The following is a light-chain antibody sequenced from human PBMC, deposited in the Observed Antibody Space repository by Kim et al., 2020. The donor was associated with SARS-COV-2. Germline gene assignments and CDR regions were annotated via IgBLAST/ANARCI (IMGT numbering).Light chain of an antibody. CDR2: GAS. V-gene: IGKV3-20*01. Sequence: EGAALAARAGQRLGNSYLAWYQQRPGQAARLLIFGASARATGIPDRFSGGGSGTDFTLTISRLEPEDFAVYYCQQYDTTPWTFGQGTKVDIK. CDR3: QQYDTTPWT. CDR1: QRLGNSY. J-gene: IGKJ1*01.